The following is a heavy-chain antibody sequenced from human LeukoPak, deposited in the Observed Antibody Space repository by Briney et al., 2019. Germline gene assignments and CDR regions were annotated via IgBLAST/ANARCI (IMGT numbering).Heavy chain of an antibody. CDR3: ARNEGLYYDFWSGYPSWMDV. CDR2: ISAYNGNT. D-gene: IGHD3-3*01. Sequence: ASVKVSCKASGHTFTSYGISWVRQAPGQGLEWMGWISAYNGNTNYAQKLQGRVTMTTDTSTSTAYMELRSLRSDDTAVYYCARNEGLYYDFWSGYPSWMDVWGQGTTVTVSS. J-gene: IGHJ6*02. V-gene: IGHV1-18*01. CDR1: GHTFTSYG.